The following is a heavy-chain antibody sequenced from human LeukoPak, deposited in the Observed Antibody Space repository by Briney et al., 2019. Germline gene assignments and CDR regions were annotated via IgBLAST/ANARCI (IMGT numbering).Heavy chain of an antibody. V-gene: IGHV4-39*01. CDR2: IYYRGIT. CDR3: ARLGRTYYDFWSGP. D-gene: IGHD3-3*01. Sequence: SETLSLTCTVSGGSISSSTYYWGWIRQPPGRWLEWIGTIYYRGITYYNPSLKSRVTISVDTSKNQFSLKLTSVTAAATAVYYCARLGRTYYDFWSGPWGQGTLVTVSS. J-gene: IGHJ5*02. CDR1: GGSISSSTYY.